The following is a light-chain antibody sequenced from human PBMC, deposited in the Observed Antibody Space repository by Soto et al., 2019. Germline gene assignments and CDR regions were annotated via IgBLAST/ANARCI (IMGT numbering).Light chain of an antibody. J-gene: IGLJ1*01. Sequence: QSVLTQPRSVSGSPGQSVTISCTATGSDVGDSSHVSWYQQLPGTAPKLLIYSNNQRPSGVPDRFSGSKSGTSASLAISGLRSEDEADYYCAAWEDSLSGQVFGTGTKLTVL. V-gene: IGLV1-47*02. CDR2: SNN. CDR1: GSDVGDSSH. CDR3: AAWEDSLSGQV.